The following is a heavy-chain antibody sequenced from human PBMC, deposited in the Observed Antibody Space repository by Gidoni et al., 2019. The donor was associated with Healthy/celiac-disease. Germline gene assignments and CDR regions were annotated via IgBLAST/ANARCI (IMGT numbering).Heavy chain of an antibody. Sequence: QVQLVQSWADVKKPASSVKVSCKASEGNFRSYAISWVRQAPGQGLEWMGGIIPIFGTANYAQKFQGRVTITADESTSTAYMGLSSLRSEDTAVYYCARAPYSSGWYYYYYMDVWGKGTKVTVSS. D-gene: IGHD6-19*01. J-gene: IGHJ6*03. CDR3: ARAPYSSGWYYYYYMDV. V-gene: IGHV1-69*12. CDR1: EGNFRSYA. CDR2: IIPIFGTA.